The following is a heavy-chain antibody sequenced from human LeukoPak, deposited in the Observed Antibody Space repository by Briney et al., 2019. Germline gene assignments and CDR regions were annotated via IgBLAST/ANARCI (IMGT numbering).Heavy chain of an antibody. J-gene: IGHJ5*02. V-gene: IGHV1-8*01. CDR3: ARGLTSITIFGVVTPLNWFDP. CDR1: GYTFTSYD. Sequence: VASVKVSCKASGYTFTSYDINWVRQATGQGLEWMGWMNPNSGNTGYAQKFQGRVTMTRNTSISTAYMELSSLRSEDTAVYYCARGLTSITIFGVVTPLNWFDPWGQGTLVTVSS. D-gene: IGHD3-3*01. CDR2: MNPNSGNT.